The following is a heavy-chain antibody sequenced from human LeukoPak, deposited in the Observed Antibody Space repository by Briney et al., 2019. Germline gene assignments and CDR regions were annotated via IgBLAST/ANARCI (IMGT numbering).Heavy chain of an antibody. Sequence: SETLSLTCTVSGDSISSGDYYWSWIRQPAGKGLEWIGRISSSGSTNYNPSLKSRVTISVDTSKNQFSLKLSSVTAADTAVYYCARLVSHVDYWGQGTLVTVSS. CDR1: GDSISSGDYY. J-gene: IGHJ4*02. CDR2: ISSSGST. V-gene: IGHV4-61*02. CDR3: ARLVSHVDY. D-gene: IGHD6-6*01.